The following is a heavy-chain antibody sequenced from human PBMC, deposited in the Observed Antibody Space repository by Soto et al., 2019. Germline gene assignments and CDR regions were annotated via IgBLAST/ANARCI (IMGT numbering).Heavy chain of an antibody. V-gene: IGHV1-2*04. CDR1: GYTFTGYY. CDR2: INPNSGGT. CDR3: ARARTSNAKFWFDP. D-gene: IGHD1-7*01. Sequence: QVQLVQSGAEVKKPGASVKVSCKASGYTFTGYYMHWVRQAPGQGLEWMGWINPNSGGTNYAQKFQGWVTMTRDTYISTAYMELSRLRSDDTAVYYCARARTSNAKFWFDPWGQGTLVTVSS. J-gene: IGHJ5*02.